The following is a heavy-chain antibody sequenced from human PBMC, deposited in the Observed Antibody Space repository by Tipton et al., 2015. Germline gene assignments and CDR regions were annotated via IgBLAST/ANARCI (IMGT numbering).Heavy chain of an antibody. CDR1: GGSIHNYY. D-gene: IGHD5-24*01. CDR3: ARDLEHGMDV. J-gene: IGHJ6*02. V-gene: IGHV4-59*01. CDR2: ISYTETS. Sequence: TLSLTCTVSGGSIHNYYWGWIRQPPGKELEWIGYISYTETSHYNPSLKSRVTISLDTSKNQFSLTLNSVTAADTAVYYCARDLEHGMDVWGQGTTVTVSS.